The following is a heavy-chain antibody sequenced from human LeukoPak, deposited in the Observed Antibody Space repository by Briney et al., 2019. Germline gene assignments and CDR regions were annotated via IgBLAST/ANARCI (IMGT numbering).Heavy chain of an antibody. Sequence: GGSLRLSCAASGFAVSMYWMHWVRQAPGKGLVWVSRLDTDVSSTDYADSVKGRFTISRDNAKNTLYLQINSLRAEDTAVYYCARDRSRYFDWLFPADFDYWGQGTLVTVSS. D-gene: IGHD3-9*01. CDR3: ARDRSRYFDWLFPADFDY. CDR1: GFAVSMYW. V-gene: IGHV3-74*01. CDR2: LDTDVSST. J-gene: IGHJ4*02.